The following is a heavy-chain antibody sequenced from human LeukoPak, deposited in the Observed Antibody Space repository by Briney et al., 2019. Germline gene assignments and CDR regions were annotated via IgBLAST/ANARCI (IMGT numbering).Heavy chain of an antibody. Sequence: ASVKVSCKASGYTFTGYYMHWVRQAPGQGLEWMVCITLNSGDTKYAQKFQGRVTMTSDTSITTAYMELSRLKFDDTAMYYCAREGELGLNDWGQGTLVTVSS. CDR2: ITLNSGDT. CDR1: GYTFTGYY. V-gene: IGHV1-2*02. CDR3: AREGELGLND. D-gene: IGHD7-27*01. J-gene: IGHJ4*02.